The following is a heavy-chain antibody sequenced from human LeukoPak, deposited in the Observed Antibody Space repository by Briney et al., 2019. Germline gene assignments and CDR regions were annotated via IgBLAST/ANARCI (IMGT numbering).Heavy chain of an antibody. D-gene: IGHD2-15*01. V-gene: IGHV4-59*08. J-gene: IGHJ6*04. CDR1: GGSISSYY. CDR3: VRSVLGRCSGDSCSRFRDV. Sequence: SETLSLACTVSGGSISSYYWSWIRQPPGKGLERIGYIYYSGSTNYNPSLKSRVTISVDTSKNQFSLKLSSVTAADTAVYYCVRSVLGRCSGDSCSRFRDVWGKGTTVTVSS. CDR2: IYYSGST.